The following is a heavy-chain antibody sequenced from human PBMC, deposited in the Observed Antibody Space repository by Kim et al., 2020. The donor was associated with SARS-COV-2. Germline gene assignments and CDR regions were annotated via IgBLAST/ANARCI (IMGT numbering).Heavy chain of an antibody. Sequence: GGSLRLSCAASGFTFDDYAMHWVRQAPGKGLEWVSGISWNSGSIGYADSVKGRFTISRDNAKNSLYLQMNSLRAEDTALYYCAKDLRSFIVATEFDYWG. CDR2: ISWNSGSI. D-gene: IGHD5-12*01. CDR1: GFTFDDYA. J-gene: IGHJ4*01. CDR3: AKDLRSFIVATEFDY. V-gene: IGHV3-9*01.